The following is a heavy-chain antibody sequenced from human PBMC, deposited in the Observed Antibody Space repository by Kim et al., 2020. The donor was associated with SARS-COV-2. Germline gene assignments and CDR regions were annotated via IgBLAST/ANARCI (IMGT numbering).Heavy chain of an antibody. CDR3: ARLDYGDYYFDY. J-gene: IGHJ4*02. Sequence: GGSLRLSCAVSGFNVSRNYMSWVRQTPGMRLEWVSVIYSGGSTWYAGSVKGRFTISRDTSKNTFYLQINSLRAEDTAVYYFARLDYGDYYFDYWGQGTLVPVSS. CDR2: IYSGGST. CDR1: GFNVSRNY. V-gene: IGHV3-53*01. D-gene: IGHD4-17*01.